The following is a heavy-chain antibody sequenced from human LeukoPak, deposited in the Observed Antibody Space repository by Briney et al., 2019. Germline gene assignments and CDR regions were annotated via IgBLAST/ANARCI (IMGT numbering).Heavy chain of an antibody. CDR2: ISTSGST. CDR1: GGSISSYY. D-gene: IGHD3-22*01. Sequence: SETLSLTCTVSGGSISSYYWSWIRQPAGKGLEWIGRISTSGSTNYNPSLKSRVTMSVDTSNNQFSLKLSSVTAADTAVYYCARVSHYYDSSGYYYVRAFDICGQGTMGSVSS. J-gene: IGHJ3*02. V-gene: IGHV4-4*07. CDR3: ARVSHYYDSSGYYYVRAFDI.